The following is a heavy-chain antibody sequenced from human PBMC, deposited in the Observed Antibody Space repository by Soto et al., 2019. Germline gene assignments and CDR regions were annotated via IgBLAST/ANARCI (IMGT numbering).Heavy chain of an antibody. J-gene: IGHJ1*01. CDR1: GFTFRSYV. CDR2: TSYDGSDK. CDR3: ARGGTKGGLDV. Sequence: QVQLVESGGGVVQPGTSLRVSCVGSGFTFRSYVIHWVRQPPGKGLEWVALTSYDGSDKYYGDSVRGRFTISRDNSRNTVDLQMDSLSLEDTALYYCARGGTKGGLDVWGQGTLVSVSS. D-gene: IGHD3-16*01. V-gene: IGHV3-30*19.